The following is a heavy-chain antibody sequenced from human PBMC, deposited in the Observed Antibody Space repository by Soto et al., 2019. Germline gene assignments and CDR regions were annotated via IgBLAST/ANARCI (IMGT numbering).Heavy chain of an antibody. J-gene: IGHJ4*02. CDR2: LGGGGDT. CDR1: GFTFGTYT. V-gene: IGHV3-23*01. CDR3: TKDRHPDGIWTFDF. D-gene: IGHD3-9*01. Sequence: GGFLRLSCAASGFTFGTYTMNWVRQAPGKGLEWVSALGGGGDTHYAESVKGRFTISRDYSKNILLLQMNSLRDEDSAIYYCTKDRHPDGIWTFDFWGQGTLVTVSS.